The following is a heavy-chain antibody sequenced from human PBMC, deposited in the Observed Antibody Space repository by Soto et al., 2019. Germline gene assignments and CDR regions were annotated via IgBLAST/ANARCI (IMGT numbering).Heavy chain of an antibody. CDR2: ISAYNGNT. D-gene: IGHD6-19*01. CDR3: AREQWLVGDYYYGMDV. CDR1: GYTFTIYG. J-gene: IGHJ6*02. Sequence: ASVKVSCKASGYTFTIYGISWVLQSPVRGLEWMGWISAYNGNTNYAQKLQGRVTMTTDTSTSTAYMELRSLRSDDTAVYYCAREQWLVGDYYYGMDVWGQGTTVTVSS. V-gene: IGHV1-18*01.